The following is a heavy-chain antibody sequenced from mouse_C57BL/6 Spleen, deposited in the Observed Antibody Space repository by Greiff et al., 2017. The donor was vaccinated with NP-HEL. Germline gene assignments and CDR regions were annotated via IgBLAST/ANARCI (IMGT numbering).Heavy chain of an antibody. V-gene: IGHV1-69*01. CDR1: GYTFTSYW. CDR3: ARAFGY. J-gene: IGHJ2*01. CDR2: IDPSDSYT. Sequence: QVQLQQPGAELVMPGASVKLSCKASGYTFTSYWMPWVKQRPGQGLEWIGEIDPSDSYTNYNQKFKGKSTLTVDKPSSTAYMQLSSLTSGDTAVYYCARAFGYWGQGTTLTVSS.